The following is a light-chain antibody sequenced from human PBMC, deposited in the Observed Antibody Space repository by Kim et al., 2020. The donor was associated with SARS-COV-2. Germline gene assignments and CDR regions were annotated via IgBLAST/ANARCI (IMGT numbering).Light chain of an antibody. Sequence: DIQMTQSPSSLSASVGDRVTITCRASQSISLNWYQQKPGKAPKLLIYAASSLQSGVPSRFSGSGSGTDFTLTISSLQPEDFATYYCQQSYSAPWTFGQGTKVDIK. V-gene: IGKV1-39*01. CDR2: AAS. CDR1: QSIS. J-gene: IGKJ1*01. CDR3: QQSYSAPWT.